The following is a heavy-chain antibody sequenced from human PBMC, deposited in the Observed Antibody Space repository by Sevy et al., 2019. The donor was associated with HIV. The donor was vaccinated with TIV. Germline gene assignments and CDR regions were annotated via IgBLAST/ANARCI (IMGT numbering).Heavy chain of an antibody. CDR3: ATPKYVGYDYESLDI. CDR1: GYTLTKLS. Sequence: ASVKVSCKVSGYTLTKLSMHWVRQPPGKGLEWMGGFDPEDGETIYAQKFQGRVTMTEDTSTDTAYMELSSLRSEDTAVYYCATPKYVGYDYESLDIWGQGTMVTVSS. J-gene: IGHJ3*02. V-gene: IGHV1-24*01. D-gene: IGHD5-12*01. CDR2: FDPEDGET.